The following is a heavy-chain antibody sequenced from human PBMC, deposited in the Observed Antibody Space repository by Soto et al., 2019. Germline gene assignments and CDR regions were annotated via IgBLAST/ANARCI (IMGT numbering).Heavy chain of an antibody. D-gene: IGHD3-3*01. CDR1: GFRFGSYA. J-gene: IGHJ4*02. V-gene: IGHV3-23*01. CDR3: ARWSYLDY. Sequence: GGSLRLSCAASGFRFGSYALSWVRQAPGKGLEWVSTISGSDGKTFYADSVKGRFSISRDTTQSTLYLQMNGLRADDTAMYYCARWSYLDYWGQGTRVTVSS. CDR2: ISGSDGKT.